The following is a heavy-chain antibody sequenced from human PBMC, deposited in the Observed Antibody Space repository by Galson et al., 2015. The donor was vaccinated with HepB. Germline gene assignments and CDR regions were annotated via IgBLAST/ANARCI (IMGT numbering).Heavy chain of an antibody. CDR2: ISYEGSNK. J-gene: IGHJ5*02. Sequence: SLRLSCAASRFTFRSYCVHWVRQAPGKGLEWVSAISYEGSNKYYADSVKGRFTISRDNYKNTLYLQMNSLRAEDTAVYYCAKGTDYGYAITPYDPRAQGTLVTVSS. CDR1: RFTFRSYC. D-gene: IGHD4-17*01. V-gene: IGHV3-30*18. CDR3: AKGTDYGYAITPYDP.